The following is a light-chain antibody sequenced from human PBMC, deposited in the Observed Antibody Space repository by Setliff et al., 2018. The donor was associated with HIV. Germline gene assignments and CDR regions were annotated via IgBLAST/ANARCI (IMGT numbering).Light chain of an antibody. V-gene: IGLV2-14*01. Sequence: QSVLTQPASVSGSPGQSITISCTGTSSDVGGYNYVSWYQQHPGKAPKLMIYDVSKRPSGVSNHFSGSKSGNTASLTISGLQAEDEADYYCSPYTSSSTYVFGTGTKVTVL. CDR2: DVS. J-gene: IGLJ1*01. CDR1: SSDVGGYNY. CDR3: SPYTSSSTYV.